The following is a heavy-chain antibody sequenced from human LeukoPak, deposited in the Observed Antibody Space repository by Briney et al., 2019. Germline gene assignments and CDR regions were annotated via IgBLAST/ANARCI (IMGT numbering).Heavy chain of an antibody. J-gene: IGHJ6*02. V-gene: IGHV4-34*01. CDR1: GGSFSGYY. CDR2: INHSGST. Sequence: SETLSLTCAVYGGSFSGYYWSWIRQPPGKGLEWIGEINHSGSTNYSPSLKSRVTISVDTSKNQFSLKLSSVTAADTAVYYCAKVLRGHYYYYYGMDVWGQGTTVTVSS. CDR3: AKVLRGHYYYYYGMDV. D-gene: IGHD2-15*01.